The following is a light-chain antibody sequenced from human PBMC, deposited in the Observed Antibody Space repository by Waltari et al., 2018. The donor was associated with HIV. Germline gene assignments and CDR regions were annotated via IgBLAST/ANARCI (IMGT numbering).Light chain of an antibody. Sequence: QSVLTQPPSASGTPGQRVTISCSGSSSSIGRNYVYWYQQLPGTAPQLLIYRNNQRPSGVSDRFSGSKSGTSASLAISGLRSEDEADYYCAAWDDSLSGYVFGTGTKVTVL. CDR2: RNN. CDR1: SSSIGRNY. V-gene: IGLV1-47*01. J-gene: IGLJ1*01. CDR3: AAWDDSLSGYV.